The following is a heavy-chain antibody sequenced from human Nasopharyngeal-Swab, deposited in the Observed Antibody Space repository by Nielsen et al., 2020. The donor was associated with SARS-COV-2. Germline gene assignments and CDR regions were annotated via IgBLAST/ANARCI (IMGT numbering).Heavy chain of an antibody. V-gene: IGHV1-8*01. J-gene: IGHJ6*03. Sequence: ASVKVSCKASGYTFTSYDINWVRQATGQGLEWMGWMNPNSGNTGYAQKFQGRVTMTRSTSISTAYMELSSLRSEDTAVYYCARAERGRIVVVITSFYYYYMDVWGKGTTVTVSS. CDR2: MNPNSGNT. CDR3: ARAERGRIVVVITSFYYYYMDV. D-gene: IGHD3-22*01. CDR1: GYTFTSYD.